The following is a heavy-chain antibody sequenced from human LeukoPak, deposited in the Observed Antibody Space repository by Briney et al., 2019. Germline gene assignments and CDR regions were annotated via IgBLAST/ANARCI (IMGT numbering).Heavy chain of an antibody. Sequence: GGSLRLSCAASGFTFSSYWMHWVRQAPGKGLWWVSRINIDGSSTSYADSVKGRFTISRESAKNTLYLQMNSLRAEDTAVYYCARDYRNYYDFWSGYSYYFDYWGQGTLVTVSS. CDR3: ARDYRNYYDFWSGYSYYFDY. CDR2: INIDGSST. CDR1: GFTFSSYW. D-gene: IGHD3-3*01. V-gene: IGHV3-74*01. J-gene: IGHJ4*02.